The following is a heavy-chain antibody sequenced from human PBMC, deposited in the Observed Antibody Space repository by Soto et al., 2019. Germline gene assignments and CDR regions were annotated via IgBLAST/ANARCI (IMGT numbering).Heavy chain of an antibody. D-gene: IGHD3-22*01. Sequence: GASVKVSCKASGYTFTSYYMHWVRQAPGQGLERMGIINPSGGSTSYAQKFQGRVTMTRDTSTSTVYMELSSLRSEDTAVYYCARENYYYDSSGYYPNGFDPWGQGTLVTVSS. CDR2: INPSGGST. J-gene: IGHJ5*02. CDR1: GYTFTSYY. V-gene: IGHV1-46*03. CDR3: ARENYYYDSSGYYPNGFDP.